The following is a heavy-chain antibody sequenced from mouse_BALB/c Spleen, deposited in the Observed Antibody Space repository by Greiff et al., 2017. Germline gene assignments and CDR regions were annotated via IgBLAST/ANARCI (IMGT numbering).Heavy chain of an antibody. V-gene: IGHV5-6-5*01. CDR1: GFTFSSYA. J-gene: IGHJ3*01. CDR2: ISSGGST. Sequence: EVQVVESGGGLVKPGGSLKLSCAASGFTFSSYAMSWVRQTPEKRLEWVASISSGGSTYYPDSVKGRFTISRDNARNILYLQMSSLRSEDTAMYYCARGPWFAYWGQGTLVTVSA. CDR3: ARGPWFAY.